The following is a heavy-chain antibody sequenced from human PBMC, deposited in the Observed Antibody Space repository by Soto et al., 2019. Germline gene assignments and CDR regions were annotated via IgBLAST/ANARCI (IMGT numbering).Heavy chain of an antibody. J-gene: IGHJ4*02. CDR1: GFTFSSYS. D-gene: IGHD3-10*01. V-gene: IGHV3-21*01. CDR3: ARPAMVRGVSGFDY. CDR2: ISSSSSYI. Sequence: EVQLVESGGGLVKPGGSLRLSCAASGFTFSSYSITWVRQAPGKGLEWVSSISSSSSYIYYADSVKGRFTISRDKAKNSLYLQMNSLRAEDTAVYYCARPAMVRGVSGFDYWGQGTLVTVSS.